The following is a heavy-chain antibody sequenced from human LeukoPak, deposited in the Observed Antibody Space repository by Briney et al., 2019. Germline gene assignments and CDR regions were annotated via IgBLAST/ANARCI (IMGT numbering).Heavy chain of an antibody. J-gene: IGHJ4*02. CDR1: GFTFSSYG. D-gene: IGHD6-13*01. CDR3: AKDAYSSSWSFDY. CDR2: ISYDGSNK. Sequence: GGSLRLSCAASGFTFSSYGMHWVRQAPAKGLEWVAVISYDGSNKYYADSVKGRLTISRDNSKNTLYLQMNSLRAEDTAVYYCAKDAYSSSWSFDYWGQGTLVTVSS. V-gene: IGHV3-30*18.